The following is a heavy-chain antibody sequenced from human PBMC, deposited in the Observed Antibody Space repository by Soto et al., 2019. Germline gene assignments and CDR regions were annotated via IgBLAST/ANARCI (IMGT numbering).Heavy chain of an antibody. CDR3: AKDFCSGGSCYYYYGMDV. CDR1: GFTFSSYG. Sequence: QVQLVESGGGVVQPGRSLRLSCAASGFTFSSYGMHWVRQAPGKGLEWVAVISYDGSNKYYADSVKGRFTISRDNSKNTLYLQMNSLRAEDTAVYYCAKDFCSGGSCYYYYGMDVW. J-gene: IGHJ6*01. V-gene: IGHV3-30*18. D-gene: IGHD2-15*01. CDR2: ISYDGSNK.